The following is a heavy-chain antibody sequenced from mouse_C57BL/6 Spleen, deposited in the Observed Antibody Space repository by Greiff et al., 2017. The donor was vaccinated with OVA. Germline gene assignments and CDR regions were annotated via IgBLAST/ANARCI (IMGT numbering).Heavy chain of an antibody. Sequence: VQLQQSGAELVRPGASVKLSCKASGYTFTDYYINWVKQRPGQGLEWIARIYPGSGNPYYNEKFKGKATLTAEKSSSTAYMQLSSLTSEDSAVYFCARDYGSSYGFAYWGQGTLVTVSA. CDR3: ARDYGSSYGFAY. CDR1: GYTFTDYY. V-gene: IGHV1-76*01. J-gene: IGHJ3*01. D-gene: IGHD1-1*01. CDR2: IYPGSGNP.